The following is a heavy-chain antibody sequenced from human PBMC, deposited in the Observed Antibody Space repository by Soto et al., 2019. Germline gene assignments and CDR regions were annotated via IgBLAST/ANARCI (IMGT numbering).Heavy chain of an antibody. V-gene: IGHV4-4*02. CDR1: GGSISSSNW. J-gene: IGHJ4*02. Sequence: QVQLQESGPGLVKPSGTLSLTCAVSGGSISSSNWWSWVRQPPGKGLEWIGEIYHSGSTNYNPSLKSRVTISVDKSKNQFSLKLSSVTAADTAVYYCARGRRAVAGITQGKYFDYWGQGTLVTVSS. D-gene: IGHD6-19*01. CDR3: ARGRRAVAGITQGKYFDY. CDR2: IYHSGST.